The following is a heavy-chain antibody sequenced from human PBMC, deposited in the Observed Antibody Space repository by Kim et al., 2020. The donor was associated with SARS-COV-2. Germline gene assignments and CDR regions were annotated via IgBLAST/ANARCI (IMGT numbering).Heavy chain of an antibody. J-gene: IGHJ6*02. V-gene: IGHV1-18*01. CDR3: ARDPLRYYYGMDV. D-gene: IGHD3-9*01. Sequence: YARKRQGRVTMTTDTSTSTAYMELRSLRSDDTAVYYCARDPLRYYYGMDVWGQGTTVTVSS.